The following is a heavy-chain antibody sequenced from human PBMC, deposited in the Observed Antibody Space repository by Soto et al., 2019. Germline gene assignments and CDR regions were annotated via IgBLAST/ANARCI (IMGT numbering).Heavy chain of an antibody. CDR3: ARDLKGGGV. CDR1: GGSISSYY. D-gene: IGHD1-26*01. J-gene: IGHJ6*04. CDR2: IYYSGST. V-gene: IGHV4-59*01. Sequence: SETLSLTCTVSGGSISSYYWSWIRQPPGKGLEWIGYIYYSGSTNYNPSLKSRVTISVDTSKNQFSLKLSSVTAADTAVYYCARDLKGGGVWGEGTTVTVSS.